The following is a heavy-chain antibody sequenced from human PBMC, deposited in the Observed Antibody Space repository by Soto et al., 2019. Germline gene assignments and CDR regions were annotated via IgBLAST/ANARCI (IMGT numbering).Heavy chain of an antibody. Sequence: ASETLSLTCAVYGGSFSGYYWSWIRQPPGKGLEWIGEINHGGSTNYNPSLKSRVTISVDTSKDQFSLKLSSVTAADTAVYYCAREARAYYYGSGSYGSYYYGMDVWGQGTTVTVSS. V-gene: IGHV4-34*01. J-gene: IGHJ6*02. CDR2: INHGGST. CDR1: GGSFSGYY. CDR3: AREARAYYYGSGSYGSYYYGMDV. D-gene: IGHD3-10*01.